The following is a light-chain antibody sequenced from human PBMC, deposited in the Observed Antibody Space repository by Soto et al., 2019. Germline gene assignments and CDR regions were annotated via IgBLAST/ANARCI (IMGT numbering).Light chain of an antibody. V-gene: IGLV1-44*01. Sequence: QSVLTQPPSASGTPGQRVTISCSGICSSIGTNTVNWYRQLPGTTPKLLIYGDNQRPSGVPDRFSGSRSGTSASLAISGLQSEDEAEYYCAAWDGSLNNVLFGGGTQLTVL. CDR3: AAWDGSLNNVL. CDR1: CSSIGTNT. CDR2: GDN. J-gene: IGLJ2*01.